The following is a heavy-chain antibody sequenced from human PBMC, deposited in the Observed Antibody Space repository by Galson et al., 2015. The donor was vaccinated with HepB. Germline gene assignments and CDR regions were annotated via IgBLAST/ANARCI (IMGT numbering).Heavy chain of an antibody. CDR1: GFTFSDYA. Sequence: SLRLSCAASGFTFSDYAMHWVRQAPGKGLEWLAVISYDGTKKYYAASVRGRFTIPRDNSKNTLYLQMNSLRAADTASYFCARDFAGGMVVFYHYYYMDVWGKGTTVTVS. CDR2: ISYDGTKK. V-gene: IGHV3-30-3*01. J-gene: IGHJ6*03. D-gene: IGHD3-16*01. CDR3: ARDFAGGMVVFYHYYYMDV.